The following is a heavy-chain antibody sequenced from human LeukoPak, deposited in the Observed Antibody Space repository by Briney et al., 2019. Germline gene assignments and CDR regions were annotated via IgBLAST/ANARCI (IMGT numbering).Heavy chain of an antibody. J-gene: IGHJ4*02. CDR2: ILYSGTTT. V-gene: IGHV4-59*01. Sequence: PSETLSLTCTVSGGSTSPYYWSWIRQTPGKGLEWIGYILYSGTTTNYNPSLKSRVTISVDTSKNQFSLKLSSVTAADTAVYYCARVGDWNDLVYWGQGTLVTVSS. D-gene: IGHD1-1*01. CDR1: GGSTSPYY. CDR3: ARVGDWNDLVY.